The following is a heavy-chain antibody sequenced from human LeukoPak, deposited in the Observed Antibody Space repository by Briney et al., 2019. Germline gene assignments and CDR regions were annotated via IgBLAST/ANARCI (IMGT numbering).Heavy chain of an antibody. D-gene: IGHD2-21*01. V-gene: IGHV4-39*07. CDR1: GGSISSSSYY. CDR2: IYYSGST. CDR3: AREGYIVVVKTGFDP. Sequence: SETLSLTCTVSGGSISSSSYYWGWIRQPPGKGLEWIGSIYYSGSTYYNPSLKSRVTISVDTSNNQFSLKLSSVTAADTAVYYCAREGYIVVVKTGFDPWGQGTLVTVSS. J-gene: IGHJ5*02.